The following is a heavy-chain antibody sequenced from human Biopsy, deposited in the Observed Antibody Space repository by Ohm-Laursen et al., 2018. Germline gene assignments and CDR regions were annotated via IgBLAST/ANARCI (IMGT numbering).Heavy chain of an antibody. CDR2: ISDSGST. CDR1: GGSISSFY. Sequence: SETLSLTCAVSGGSISSFYWTWIRQPPGKGPEWIGDISDSGSTNYKPSLKSRVILSVDPSKNQFSLNLSSVTAADTAVYYCARRGSGGRSFDHWGQGTLVTISS. D-gene: IGHD2-15*01. CDR3: ARRGSGGRSFDH. V-gene: IGHV4-59*08. J-gene: IGHJ4*02.